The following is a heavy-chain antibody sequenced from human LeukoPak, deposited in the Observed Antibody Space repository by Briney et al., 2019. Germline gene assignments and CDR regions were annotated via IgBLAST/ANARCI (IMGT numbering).Heavy chain of an antibody. V-gene: IGHV3-23*01. Sequence: GGSLRLSCAASGFTFSSYAMSWVRQAPGKGLEWVSAISGSGGSTYYADSMKGRFTISRDNAKNSLYLQMNSLRAEDTAVYYCAKVFFRSSPIDSSGYYYYFDYWGQGTLVTVSS. CDR1: GFTFSSYA. CDR2: ISGSGGST. CDR3: AKVFFRSSPIDSSGYYYYFDY. D-gene: IGHD3-22*01. J-gene: IGHJ4*02.